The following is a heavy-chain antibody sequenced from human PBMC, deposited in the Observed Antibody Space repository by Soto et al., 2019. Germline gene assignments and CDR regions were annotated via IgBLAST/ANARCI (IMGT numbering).Heavy chain of an antibody. CDR1: GYTFTGYY. CDR2: INPNSGGT. V-gene: IGHV1-2*04. Sequence: GASVKASCKASGYTFTGYYMHWVRQAPGQGLEWMGWINPNSGGTNYAQKFQGWVTMTRDTSISTAYMELSRLRSDDTAVYYCAREYYYYYGMDVWGRGTTVTGSS. J-gene: IGHJ6*02. CDR3: AREYYYYYGMDV.